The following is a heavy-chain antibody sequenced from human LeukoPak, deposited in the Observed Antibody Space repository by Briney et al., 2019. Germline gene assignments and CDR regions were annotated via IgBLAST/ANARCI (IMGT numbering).Heavy chain of an antibody. CDR2: INHSGST. CDR1: GGSFSGYY. Sequence: SETLSLTCAVYGGSFSGYYWSWIRQPPGKGLEWIGEINHSGSTNYNPSLKSGVTISVDTSKNQFSLKLSSVTAADTAVYYCARSVSVAAALGWFDPWGQGTLVTVSS. V-gene: IGHV4-34*01. D-gene: IGHD6-13*01. J-gene: IGHJ5*02. CDR3: ARSVSVAAALGWFDP.